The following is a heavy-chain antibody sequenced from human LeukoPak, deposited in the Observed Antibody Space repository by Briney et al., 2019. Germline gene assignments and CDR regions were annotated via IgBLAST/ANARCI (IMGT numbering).Heavy chain of an antibody. Sequence: SETLSLTCTVSGGSISSYYWSWIRQPPGKGLEWIGYIYYSGSTNYNPSLKSRVTISLDTSKNQFSLRLSSVTAADTAMYYCARDLWYSSSSGDVWGKGTTVTVSS. CDR2: IYYSGST. J-gene: IGHJ6*04. CDR1: GGSISSYY. D-gene: IGHD6-6*01. V-gene: IGHV4-59*12. CDR3: ARDLWYSSSSGDV.